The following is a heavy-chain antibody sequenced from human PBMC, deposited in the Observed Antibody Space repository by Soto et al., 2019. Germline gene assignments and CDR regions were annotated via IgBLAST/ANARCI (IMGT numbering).Heavy chain of an antibody. CDR2: ISKSGDST. Sequence: GGSLRLSCAASGVTFTSYAMTWVRQVPGEGLQWVSSISKSGDSTYYADSVKGRFTISRDNSKNTLYLQMNSLRAEDTAVYYCAKDKARGGQLWLFDYWGQGTLVTVSS. D-gene: IGHD5-18*01. J-gene: IGHJ4*02. CDR3: AKDKARGGQLWLFDY. CDR1: GVTFTSYA. V-gene: IGHV3-23*01.